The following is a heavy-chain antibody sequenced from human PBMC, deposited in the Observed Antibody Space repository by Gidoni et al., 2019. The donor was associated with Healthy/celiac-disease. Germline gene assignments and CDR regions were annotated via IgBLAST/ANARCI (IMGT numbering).Heavy chain of an antibody. Sequence: QVQLQPWGAVLFKPSETLSLPCAVSGGSFSVYYCTWIRQPPGKGLEWIGEINHSGSTNYNPSLKSRVTISVDTSKNQFSLKLSTVTAADTAVYYCARGGAYYGSGSYSGHYYYYMDVWGKGTTVTVSS. J-gene: IGHJ6*03. CDR2: INHSGST. V-gene: IGHV4-34*01. CDR1: GGSFSVYY. CDR3: ARGGAYYGSGSYSGHYYYYMDV. D-gene: IGHD3-10*01.